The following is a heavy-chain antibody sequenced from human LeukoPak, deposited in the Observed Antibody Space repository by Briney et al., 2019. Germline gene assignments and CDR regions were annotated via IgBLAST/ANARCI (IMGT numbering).Heavy chain of an antibody. CDR1: GGSISSGGYY. V-gene: IGHV4-31*03. D-gene: IGHD3-22*01. CDR2: IYYSGST. J-gene: IGHJ3*02. Sequence: SETLSLTCTVSGGSISSGGYYWSWIRQHPGQGLEWIGYIYYSGSTYYNPSLKSRVTISVDTSKNQFSLKLSSVTAADTAVYYCARDEYYYDSSGYSDAFDIWGQGTMVTVSS. CDR3: ARDEYYYDSSGYSDAFDI.